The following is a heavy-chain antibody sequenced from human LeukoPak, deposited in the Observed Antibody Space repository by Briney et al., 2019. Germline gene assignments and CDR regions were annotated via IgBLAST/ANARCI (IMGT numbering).Heavy chain of an antibody. V-gene: IGHV1-69*04. CDR1: GGTFSSYA. D-gene: IGHD4-23*01. Sequence: ASVKVCCKASGGTFSSYAISWVRQAPGQGLEWMGRIIPILGIANYAQKFQGRVTITADKSTSTAYMELSSLRSEDTAVYYCARTSGYGGNSGWYYYGMDVWGQGTTVTVSS. CDR3: ARTSGYGGNSGWYYYGMDV. CDR2: IIPILGIA. J-gene: IGHJ6*02.